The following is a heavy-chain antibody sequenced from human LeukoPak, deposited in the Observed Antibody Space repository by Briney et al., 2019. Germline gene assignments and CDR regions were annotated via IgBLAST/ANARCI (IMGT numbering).Heavy chain of an antibody. CDR1: GYSFTSYH. Sequence: GASVKVSCKASGYSFTSYHITWVRQAPGQGLEWMGWINSYNGNTNYAQRLQGRVTMTTDTSTTTAYMELKSLTSDDTAVYYCARGGISWYLDLWGRGTLVTVSS. V-gene: IGHV1-18*01. CDR2: INSYNGNT. J-gene: IGHJ2*01. D-gene: IGHD6-13*01. CDR3: ARGGISWYLDL.